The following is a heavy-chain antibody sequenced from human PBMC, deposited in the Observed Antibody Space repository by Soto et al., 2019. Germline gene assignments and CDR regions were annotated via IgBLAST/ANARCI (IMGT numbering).Heavy chain of an antibody. D-gene: IGHD2-15*01. CDR2: INPNSGGT. CDR1: QYTFTDFY. J-gene: IGHJ6*02. Sequence: GASVKASCKASQYTFTDFYIHWVRQAPGQGLEWMGRINPNSGGTNSPQKFQGRVTMTRDTSINAAYMELSSLRSDDTAVYYCARTCSGGSCYSSYYYGMDVWGQGTTVTVSS. V-gene: IGHV1-2*02. CDR3: ARTCSGGSCYSSYYYGMDV.